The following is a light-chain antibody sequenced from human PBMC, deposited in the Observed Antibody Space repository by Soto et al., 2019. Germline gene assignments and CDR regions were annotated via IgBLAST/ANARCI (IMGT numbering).Light chain of an antibody. J-gene: IGKJ1*01. CDR1: QTVSND. CDR2: SAS. CDR3: QQYSIWAQA. V-gene: IGKV3-15*01. Sequence: IVMTQSPATLSVSPGERATLSCRASQTVSNDLAWYQQKPGQAPKLLIYSASARATGVPARCSGTGSGTEFTLTISSLQSEDFVVYYCQQYSIWAQAFGQGTKVEIK.